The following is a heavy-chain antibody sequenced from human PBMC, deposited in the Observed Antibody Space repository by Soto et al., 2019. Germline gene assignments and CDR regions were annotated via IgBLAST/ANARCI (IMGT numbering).Heavy chain of an antibody. CDR1: GGSISSGAYY. CDR3: ARDFSPSGDNCFDP. D-gene: IGHD6-25*01. J-gene: IGHJ5*02. CDR2: IYYSGTT. Sequence: QVQLQESGPGLVKPSQTPSLTCTVSGGSISSGAYYWSWIRQHPGKGLEWIGYIYYSGTTYYKPSLKRRLAISIDTSKNQFSLNLTSVTAADTAVYYCARDFSPSGDNCFDPWGQGTLVTVSS. V-gene: IGHV4-31*03.